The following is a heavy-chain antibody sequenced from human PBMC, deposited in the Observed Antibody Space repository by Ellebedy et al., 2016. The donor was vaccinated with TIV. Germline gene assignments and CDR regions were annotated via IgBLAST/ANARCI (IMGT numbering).Heavy chain of an antibody. V-gene: IGHV3-23*01. Sequence: GESLKISCAASGFTFSNYAMCWVRQAPGKGLEWVSTISGSNTYYADSVRGRLTISRDNAKRSLFLQMNSLRVDDTAVYYCVTWGQSYGRWGQGSLVTISS. J-gene: IGHJ4*02. CDR3: VTWGQSYGR. CDR2: ISGSNT. D-gene: IGHD3-16*01. CDR1: GFTFSNYA.